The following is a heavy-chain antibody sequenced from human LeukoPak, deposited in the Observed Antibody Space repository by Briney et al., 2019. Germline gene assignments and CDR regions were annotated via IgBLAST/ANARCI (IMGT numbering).Heavy chain of an antibody. CDR1: GGSISSGGYY. V-gene: IGHV4-30-2*01. D-gene: IGHD3-10*01. Sequence: PSQTLSLTCTVSGGSISSGGYYWSWIRQPPGKGLEWIGEINHSGSTNYNPSLKSRVTISVDTSKNQFSLKLSSVTAADTAVYYCARGRGPYYWGQGTLVTVSS. J-gene: IGHJ4*02. CDR2: INHSGST. CDR3: ARGRGPYY.